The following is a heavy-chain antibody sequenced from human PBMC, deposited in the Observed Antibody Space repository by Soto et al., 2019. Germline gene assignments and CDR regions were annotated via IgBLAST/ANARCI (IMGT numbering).Heavy chain of an antibody. CDR3: ARGETYCSSTSCPDYFDY. D-gene: IGHD2-2*01. CDR1: GYSFTTYA. J-gene: IGHJ4*02. Sequence: QVQLVQSGAEVKKPGASVKVSCKASGYSFTTYAMHWVRQAPGQRLEWMGWINAGNGNTKYSQKFQGRVTITRDTSASTAYMELSSLRSEDTAVYYCARGETYCSSTSCPDYFDYWGQGTLVTVSS. CDR2: INAGNGNT. V-gene: IGHV1-3*01.